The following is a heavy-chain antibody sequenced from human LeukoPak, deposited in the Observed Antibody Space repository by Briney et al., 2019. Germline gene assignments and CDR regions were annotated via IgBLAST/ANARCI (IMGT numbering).Heavy chain of an antibody. J-gene: IGHJ4*02. D-gene: IGHD6-19*01. CDR1: GYTFTDYY. V-gene: IGHV1-3*03. Sequence: GASVKVSCKASGYTFTDYYVHWVRQAPGQRLEWMGWINAGNGNTKYSQEFQGRVTITRDTSASTAYMELSSLRSEDMAVYYCARDTAPGSSGWLYYFDYWGQGTLVTVSS. CDR3: ARDTAPGSSGWLYYFDY. CDR2: INAGNGNT.